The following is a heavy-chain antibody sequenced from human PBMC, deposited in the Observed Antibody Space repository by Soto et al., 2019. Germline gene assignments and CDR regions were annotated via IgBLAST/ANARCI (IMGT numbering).Heavy chain of an antibody. CDR1: GGTFSSYA. V-gene: IGHV1-69*13. CDR3: ARGHEIGAPGCHY. CDR2: IIPIFGTA. D-gene: IGHD1-26*01. J-gene: IGHJ4*02. Sequence: SVKVSCKASGGTFSSYAISWVRQAPGQGLEWMGGIIPIFGTANYAQKSQGRVTITADESTSTAYMELSSLRSEDTAVYYCARGHEIGAPGCHYWGQGTLVTVSS.